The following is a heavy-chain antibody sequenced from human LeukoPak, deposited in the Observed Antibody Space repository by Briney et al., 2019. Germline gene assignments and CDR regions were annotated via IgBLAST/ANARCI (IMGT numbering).Heavy chain of an antibody. CDR3: ARSPAIRYCSGGSCCLFDY. J-gene: IGHJ4*02. D-gene: IGHD2-15*01. CDR1: GYTFTGYY. V-gene: IGHV1-2*02. Sequence: ASVKVSCKASGYTFTGYYMHWVRQAPGQGLEWMGWINPNSGGTNYAQKFQGRVTMTRDTSISTAYMELSRPRSDDTAVYYCARSPAIRYCSGGSCCLFDYWGQGTLVTVSS. CDR2: INPNSGGT.